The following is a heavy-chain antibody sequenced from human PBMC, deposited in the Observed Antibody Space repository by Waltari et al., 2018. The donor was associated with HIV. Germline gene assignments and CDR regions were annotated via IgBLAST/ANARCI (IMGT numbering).Heavy chain of an antibody. CDR2: IHHSGKI. CDR1: GGSIKSSKW. Sequence: VQLQESGPGVVRPSGTVSLTCAVTGGSIKSSKWWSWIRQPPGKGLEWIGDIHHSGKINSDSSLKSRVTLSVDRSKNHFSLNLTSVTTADTATYFCARLRDYGDYGHYDYWGRGTLVVVSS. V-gene: IGHV4-4*02. CDR3: ARLRDYGDYGHYDY. D-gene: IGHD4-17*01. J-gene: IGHJ4*02.